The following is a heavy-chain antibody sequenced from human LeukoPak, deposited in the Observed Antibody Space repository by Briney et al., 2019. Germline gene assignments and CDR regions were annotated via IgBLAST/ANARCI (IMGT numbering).Heavy chain of an antibody. J-gene: IGHJ4*02. D-gene: IGHD6-13*01. CDR2: IWYDGINN. CDR1: GFTFSNYD. V-gene: IGHV3-33*01. CDR3: ARDYSRNSFDY. Sequence: GGSLRLSCAASGFTFSNYDMHWVRQAPGKGLEWVAVIWYDGINNYYADSVKGRFSISRDNSKNALYLQMNSLSAEDTAVDCCARDYSRNSFDYWGQGTLVTVSS.